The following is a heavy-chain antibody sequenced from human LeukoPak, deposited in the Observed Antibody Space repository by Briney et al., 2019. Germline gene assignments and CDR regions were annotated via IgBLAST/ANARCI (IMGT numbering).Heavy chain of an antibody. CDR1: GFTFSTYW. CDR2: INSDGSST. CDR3: ARGTTSSSWSSCDY. V-gene: IGHV3-74*01. J-gene: IGHJ4*02. Sequence: GGSPRLSCAASGFTFSTYWMYWVRQAPGKGLVWVSRINSDGSSTSYADSVKGRFTISRDNAKNTLYLQMNSLRAEDTAVYYCARGTTSSSWSSCDYWGQGTLVTVSS. D-gene: IGHD6-13*01.